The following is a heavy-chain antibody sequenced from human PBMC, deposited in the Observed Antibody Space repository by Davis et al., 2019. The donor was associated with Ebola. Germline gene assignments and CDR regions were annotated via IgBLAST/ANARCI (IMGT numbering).Heavy chain of an antibody. CDR1: GFTFSSYG. CDR3: ARVRITMVQGVIITGWFDP. Sequence: GESLKISCAASGFTFSSYGTHWVRQAPGKGLEWVAVISYDGSNKYYADSVKGRFTISRDNAKNSLYLQMNSLRAEDTAVYYCARVRITMVQGVIITGWFDPWGQGTLVTVSS. J-gene: IGHJ5*02. D-gene: IGHD3-10*01. CDR2: ISYDGSNK. V-gene: IGHV3-30*03.